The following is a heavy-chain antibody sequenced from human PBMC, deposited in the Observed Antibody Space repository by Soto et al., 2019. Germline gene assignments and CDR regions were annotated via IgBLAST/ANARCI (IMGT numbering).Heavy chain of an antibody. V-gene: IGHV3-23*01. J-gene: IGHJ4*02. CDR1: GFTFTNYA. CDR3: AKVPVEGPQSQPPPPFRDY. Sequence: LRLSCVASGFTFTNYAMSWVRQTPGKGLEWVSAISESGGSTFYAGSVRVRFTISRDNSKNTLYLQMNSLRPEDTAVHFCAKVPVEGPQSQPPPPFRDYWGQGTPGTVS. CDR2: ISESGGST.